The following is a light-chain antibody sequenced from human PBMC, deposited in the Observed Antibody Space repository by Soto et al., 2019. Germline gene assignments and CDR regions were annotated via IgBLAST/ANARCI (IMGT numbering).Light chain of an antibody. CDR3: SSYAASNNFYFV. J-gene: IGLJ3*02. CDR1: SGDVGGYNY. V-gene: IGLV2-8*01. Sequence: QSVLTQPPSASGSPGQSVTISYTGTSGDVGGYNYVSWYQQYPGRAPKLMIYEVTKRPSGVPDRFSGSKSGNTASLTVSGLQAQNEADYYCSSYAASNNFYFVFGGGTKLTVL. CDR2: EVT.